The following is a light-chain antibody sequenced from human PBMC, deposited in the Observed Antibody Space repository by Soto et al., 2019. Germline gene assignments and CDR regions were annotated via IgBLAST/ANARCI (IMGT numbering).Light chain of an antibody. Sequence: DIQMTQSPSTLSASMGDRVTITCRASQNIGSWLAWYQQKPGKAPKLLIYVVSSLESGVPSRFSGSGSGTEFTLTISRLQPDDLATYYCQEYYTFSRTFGQGTKVEIK. J-gene: IGKJ1*01. CDR2: VVS. CDR3: QEYYTFSRT. CDR1: QNIGSW. V-gene: IGKV1-5*01.